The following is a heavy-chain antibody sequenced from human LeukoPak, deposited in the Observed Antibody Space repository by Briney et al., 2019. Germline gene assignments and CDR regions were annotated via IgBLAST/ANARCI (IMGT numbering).Heavy chain of an antibody. CDR1: GFTFTNYA. J-gene: IGHJ4*02. V-gene: IGHV3-23*01. CDR2: ISGGVGST. Sequence: PGGSLRLSCAASGFTFTNYAMSWVRQAPGKGLEWVSSISGGVGSTYYADSVKGRFTISRDNSKNTLYLQMNSLRAEGTAVYYCAKTLPSSWYSFDYWGQGTLVTVSS. CDR3: AKTLPSSWYSFDY. D-gene: IGHD6-13*01.